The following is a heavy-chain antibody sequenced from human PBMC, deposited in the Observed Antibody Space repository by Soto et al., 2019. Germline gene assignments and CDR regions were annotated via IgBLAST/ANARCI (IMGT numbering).Heavy chain of an antibody. CDR2: ISSSSSYI. J-gene: IGHJ3*01. D-gene: IGHD2-21*01. V-gene: IGHV3-21*01. CDR1: GFTFSSYS. Sequence: EVQLVESGGGLVKPGGSLRLSCAASGFTFSSYSMDWVRQAPGKGLEWVSSISSSSSYIYYADSVKGRFTISRDNDKNSPYLPMNSPGAEDTAVYYCARAPHNPRYWGGECYSYAFDVLGQGTMVTVSS. CDR3: ARAPHNPRYWGGECYSYAFDV.